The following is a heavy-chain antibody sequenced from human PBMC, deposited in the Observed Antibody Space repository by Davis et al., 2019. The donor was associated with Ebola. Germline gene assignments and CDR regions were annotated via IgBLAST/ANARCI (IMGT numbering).Heavy chain of an antibody. D-gene: IGHD6-13*01. CDR1: GFTFSSYS. V-gene: IGHV3-21*01. CDR2: ISSSSSYI. CDR3: ARVQAAAGLPWSYGMDV. Sequence: GESLKISCAASGFTFSSYSMNWVRQAPGKGLEWVSSISSSSSYIYYADSVKGRFTISRDNAKNALYLQMNSLRAEDTAVYYCARVQAAAGLPWSYGMDVWGQGTTVTVSS. J-gene: IGHJ6*02.